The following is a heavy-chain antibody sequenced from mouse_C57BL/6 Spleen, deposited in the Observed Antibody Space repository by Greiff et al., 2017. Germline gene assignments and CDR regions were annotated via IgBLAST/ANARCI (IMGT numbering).Heavy chain of an antibody. CDR1: GSTFPDFN. Sequence: VQLQQSGPELVKPGASVKMSCKASGSTFPDFNMHWVTQSHGKSLAWIGYITPNNGGTSYNQKFKGKATLTVNKSSSTAYMERRSLTSEYSAVYYCANLYYDGYYYVDYWGQGTTLTVSS. V-gene: IGHV1-22*01. D-gene: IGHD2-3*01. CDR2: ITPNNGGT. J-gene: IGHJ2*01. CDR3: ANLYYDGYYYVDY.